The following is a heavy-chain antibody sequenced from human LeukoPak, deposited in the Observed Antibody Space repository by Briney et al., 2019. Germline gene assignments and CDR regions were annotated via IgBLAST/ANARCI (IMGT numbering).Heavy chain of an antibody. CDR3: ARDLSSSYYYVFDY. Sequence: ASVKVSCKASGYTFISFGISWVRQAPGQGLEWMGWISAYNGNTIYAQMLQGRVTMTTDTSTSTAYMELRSLRSDDTAVYCCARDLSSSYYYVFDYWGQGTLVTVSS. CDR2: ISAYNGNT. J-gene: IGHJ4*02. V-gene: IGHV1-18*01. D-gene: IGHD3-22*01. CDR1: GYTFISFG.